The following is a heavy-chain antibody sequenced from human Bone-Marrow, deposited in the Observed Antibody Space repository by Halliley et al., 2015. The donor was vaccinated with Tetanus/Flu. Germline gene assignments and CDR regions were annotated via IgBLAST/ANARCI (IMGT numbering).Heavy chain of an antibody. D-gene: IGHD6-19*01. J-gene: IGHJ4*02. CDR2: IYPGDSDT. CDR1: GYTFTNYW. CDR3: ARLTVADFKTFDY. V-gene: IGHV5-51*03. Sequence: QLVQSGAEVTKPGESLKISCKGPGYTFTNYWIGWVRQMPGKGLEWMGVIYPGDSDTRYSPSFQGQVTISVDKSITTAYLQWSRLETSDTAMYYCARLTVADFKTFDYWGQGTLVTVSS.